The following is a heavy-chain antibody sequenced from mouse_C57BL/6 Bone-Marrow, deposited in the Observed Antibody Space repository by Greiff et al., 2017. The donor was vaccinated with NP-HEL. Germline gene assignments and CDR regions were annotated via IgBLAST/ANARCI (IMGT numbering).Heavy chain of an antibody. CDR3: ARTYYSNYYAMDY. CDR1: GFTFSSYA. J-gene: IGHJ4*01. CDR2: ISDGGSYT. V-gene: IGHV5-4*03. D-gene: IGHD2-5*01. Sequence: EVKLMESGGGLVKPGGSLKLSCAASGFTFSSYAMSWIRQTPEKRLEWVATISDGGSYTYYPDNVKGRFTISRDNAKNNLYLQMSHLKSEDTAMYYCARTYYSNYYAMDYWGQGTSVTVS.